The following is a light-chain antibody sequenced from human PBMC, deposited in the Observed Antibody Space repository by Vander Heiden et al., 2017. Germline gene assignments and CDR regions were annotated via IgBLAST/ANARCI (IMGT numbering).Light chain of an antibody. CDR2: SNI. V-gene: IGLV1-40*01. CDR1: TIGATYD. J-gene: IGLJ3*02. Sequence: TIGATYDIHWYQQFPGRAPTLLIYSNINRPSGVADRFSASKSGNSASLTITGLQDDDEDDDYCQSYDRSMRGWVFGGGTRLTVL. CDR3: QSYDRSMRGWV.